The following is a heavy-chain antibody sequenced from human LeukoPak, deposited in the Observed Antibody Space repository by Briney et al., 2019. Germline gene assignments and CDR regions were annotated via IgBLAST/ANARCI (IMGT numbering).Heavy chain of an antibody. Sequence: PSETLSLTCTVSGGSISSYYWSWIRQPAGKGLEWIGRIYTSGSTNYNPSLKSRVTMSVDTSKNQFSLKLSSVTAADTAVYYCARGRSDFWSGYYRFDYWGQGTLVTASS. CDR1: GGSISSYY. CDR3: ARGRSDFWSGYYRFDY. V-gene: IGHV4-4*07. D-gene: IGHD3-3*01. CDR2: IYTSGST. J-gene: IGHJ4*02.